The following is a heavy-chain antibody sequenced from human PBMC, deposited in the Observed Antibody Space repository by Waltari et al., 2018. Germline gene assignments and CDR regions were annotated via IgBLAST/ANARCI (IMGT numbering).Heavy chain of an antibody. CDR1: GFTFPDYA. CDR3: AKALKLFELFPRNSFDI. CDR2: ISYDGDKK. D-gene: IGHD3-3*01. Sequence: QVQLVESGGGVVQPGRSLRLSCSASGFTFPDYAIHWVRQGPGKGLEWVAAISYDGDKKFYADSVKGRFTVSRDTSRNTLYVHLNNLRAEDTAIYYCAKALKLFELFPRNSFDIWGHGTMVTVSP. V-gene: IGHV3-30*18. J-gene: IGHJ3*02.